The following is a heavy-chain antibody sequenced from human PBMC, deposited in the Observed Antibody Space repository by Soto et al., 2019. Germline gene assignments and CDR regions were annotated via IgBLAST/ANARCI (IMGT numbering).Heavy chain of an antibody. Sequence: EVQVVESGGGLVQPGGSLRLSCAASGFTFSNHWMTWVRQAPGKGLEWVANIKQDGSEKYYVDSVKGRFTLSRDNAKNSFYLQMISLRPEDTAVYYCARDSAYCRSTSCYLSYYYYMDVWGKGTTVTVSS. D-gene: IGHD2-2*01. J-gene: IGHJ6*03. CDR1: GFTFSNHW. CDR3: ARDSAYCRSTSCYLSYYYYMDV. CDR2: IKQDGSEK. V-gene: IGHV3-7*01.